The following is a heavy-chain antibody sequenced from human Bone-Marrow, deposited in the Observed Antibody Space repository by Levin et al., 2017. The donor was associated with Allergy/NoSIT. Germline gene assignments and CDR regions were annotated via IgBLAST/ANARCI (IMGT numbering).Heavy chain of an antibody. Sequence: PGGSLRLSCAASGFTFSNYNMHWVRQAPGKGLEWVAVIWSDGSNKYYADSVKGRFTISRDNSKNTLHLQMNSLRADDTAVYYCARDPEFGNWELDYWGQGTLVTVSS. CDR2: IWSDGSNK. V-gene: IGHV3-33*01. J-gene: IGHJ4*02. D-gene: IGHD4-23*01. CDR1: GFTFSNYN. CDR3: ARDPEFGNWELDY.